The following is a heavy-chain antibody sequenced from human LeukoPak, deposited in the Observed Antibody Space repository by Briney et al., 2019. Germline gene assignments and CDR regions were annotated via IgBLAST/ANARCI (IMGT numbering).Heavy chain of an antibody. Sequence: PGGSPRLSCVVSGFTFSSYAMSWVRQAPGKGLEWVSGISGSGGSTYYADSVKGRFTISRDNSKNTLYLQMNSLRAEDTAIYYCAKSSHAFGAFDIWGLGTMVTVSS. CDR1: GFTFSSYA. CDR2: ISGSGGST. J-gene: IGHJ3*02. CDR3: AKSSHAFGAFDI. D-gene: IGHD3-16*01. V-gene: IGHV3-23*01.